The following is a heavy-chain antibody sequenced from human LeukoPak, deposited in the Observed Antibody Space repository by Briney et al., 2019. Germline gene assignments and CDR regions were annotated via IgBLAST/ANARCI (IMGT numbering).Heavy chain of an antibody. CDR1: GFTFSSCA. D-gene: IGHD3-22*01. V-gene: IGHV3-30*04. CDR3: AKDDNRYYDSSGYYYMGFDY. J-gene: IGHJ4*02. CDR2: ISYDGSNK. Sequence: GGSLRLSCAASGFTFSSCAMHWVRQAPGKGLEWVAVISYDGSNKYYADSVKGRFTISRDNSKNTLYLQMNSLRAEDTAVYYCAKDDNRYYDSSGYYYMGFDYWGQGTLVTVSS.